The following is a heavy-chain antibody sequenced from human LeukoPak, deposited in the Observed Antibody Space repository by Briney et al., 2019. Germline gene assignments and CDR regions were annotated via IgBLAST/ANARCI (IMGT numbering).Heavy chain of an antibody. CDR1: GFTFSSYS. Sequence: NPGGSLRLSCAASGFTFSSYSMNWVRQAPGKGLEWVSSLSSSSSYIYYADSVKGRFTISRDNAKNSLYLQMNSLRAEDTAVYYCARDAIAAAGIYYYYGMDVWGQGTTVTVSS. D-gene: IGHD6-13*01. J-gene: IGHJ6*02. V-gene: IGHV3-21*01. CDR2: LSSSSSYI. CDR3: ARDAIAAAGIYYYYGMDV.